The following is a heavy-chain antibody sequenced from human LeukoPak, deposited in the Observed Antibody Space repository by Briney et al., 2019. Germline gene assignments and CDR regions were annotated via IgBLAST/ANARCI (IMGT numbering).Heavy chain of an antibody. J-gene: IGHJ5*02. CDR2: ISSSGSTI. CDR1: GFTFSSYA. D-gene: IGHD3-10*01. Sequence: GGSLRLSCAASGFTFSSYAMSWVRQAPGKGLEWVSYISSSGSTIYYADSVKGRFTISRDNAKNSLYLQMNSLRAEDTAVYYCARERHYGSGSYYKMPNWFDPWGQGTLVTVSS. CDR3: ARERHYGSGSYYKMPNWFDP. V-gene: IGHV3-48*03.